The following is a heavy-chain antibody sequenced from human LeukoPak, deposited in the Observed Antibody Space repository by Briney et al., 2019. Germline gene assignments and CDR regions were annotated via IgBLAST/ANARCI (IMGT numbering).Heavy chain of an antibody. D-gene: IGHD4-23*01. Sequence: PGRSLRLSCAASGFTFSSYGMHWVRQAPGKGLEWVAVISYDGSNKYDADSVKGRFTISRDNSKNTLYLQMNSLRAEDTAVYYCAKDLLATPDYWGQGTLVTVSS. V-gene: IGHV3-30*18. CDR1: GFTFSSYG. J-gene: IGHJ4*02. CDR3: AKDLLATPDY. CDR2: ISYDGSNK.